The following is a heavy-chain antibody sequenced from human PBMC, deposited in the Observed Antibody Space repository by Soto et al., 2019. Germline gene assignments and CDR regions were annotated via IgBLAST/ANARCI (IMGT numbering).Heavy chain of an antibody. Sequence: QVQLAQSGAEVKKPGASVTVSCKASGYTFSSYGISWVRQAPGQGLEWVGWISVHNGYTKYATELQGRVTMTTDTSTITAYLELRSLRSDDSAVYFCARLEHNFGPHDYWGQGTLVTVTS. CDR1: GYTFSSYG. CDR2: ISVHNGYT. J-gene: IGHJ4*02. V-gene: IGHV1-18*01. D-gene: IGHD1-1*01. CDR3: ARLEHNFGPHDY.